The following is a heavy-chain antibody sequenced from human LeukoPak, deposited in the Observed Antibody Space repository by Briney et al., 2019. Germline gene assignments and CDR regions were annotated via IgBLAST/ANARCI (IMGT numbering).Heavy chain of an antibody. CDR3: AKDIVVIPVAGDYFDY. CDR1: GFTFNIYA. CDR2: LNGSGGST. D-gene: IGHD2-2*01. Sequence: TGGSLRLSCVASGFTFNIYAMSWVRQAPGKGLEWVSTLNGSGGSTYYADSVKGRFTISRDNSKNSLYLQMDSLRAEDTAVYYCAKDIVVIPVAGDYFDYWGQGTLVTVSS. V-gene: IGHV3-23*01. J-gene: IGHJ4*02.